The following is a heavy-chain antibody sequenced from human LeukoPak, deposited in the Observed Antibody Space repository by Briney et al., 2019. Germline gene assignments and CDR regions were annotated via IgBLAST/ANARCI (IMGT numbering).Heavy chain of an antibody. D-gene: IGHD6-13*01. CDR1: GFTFSSYG. V-gene: IGHV3-30*03. J-gene: IGHJ4*02. CDR2: ISYDGSNK. CDR3: ATHSCSGGFDY. Sequence: GGSLRLSCAASGFTFSSYGMHWVRQAPGKGLEWVAVISYDGSNKYYADSVKGRFTISRDNSKNTLYLQMNSLRAEDTAVYYSATHSCSGGFDYWGQGTLVTVSS.